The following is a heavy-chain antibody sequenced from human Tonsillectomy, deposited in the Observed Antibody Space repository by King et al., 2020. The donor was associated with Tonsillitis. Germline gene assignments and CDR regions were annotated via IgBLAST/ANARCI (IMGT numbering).Heavy chain of an antibody. V-gene: IGHV3-48*02. CDR2: ISSSSSTI. J-gene: IGHJ4*02. D-gene: IGHD3-22*01. Sequence: VQLVESGGGLVQPGGSLRLSCAASGFTFSNYNMNWVRQAPGKGLEWVSYISSSSSTIYYADSVKGRFTISRENPKNSLYLQMNSLRDEDTVVYFCVRDYYDSSGYYGGDSWGQGTLVTVSA. CDR3: VRDYYDSSGYYGGDS. CDR1: GFTFSNYN.